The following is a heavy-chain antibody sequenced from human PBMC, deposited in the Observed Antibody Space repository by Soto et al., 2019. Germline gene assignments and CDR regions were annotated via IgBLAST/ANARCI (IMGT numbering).Heavy chain of an antibody. V-gene: IGHV3-74*01. CDR3: ARGQDHYYDSSGYYGPLDY. D-gene: IGHD3-22*01. CDR1: GFTFSSYW. CDR2: INSDGSST. J-gene: IGHJ4*02. Sequence: EVQLVESGGGLVQPGGSLRLSCAASGFTFSSYWMHWVRQAPGKGLVWVSRINSDGSSTSYADSVKGRFTISRDNAKNTLYLQMNRLRAEDTAVYYCARGQDHYYDSSGYYGPLDYWGQGTLVTVSS.